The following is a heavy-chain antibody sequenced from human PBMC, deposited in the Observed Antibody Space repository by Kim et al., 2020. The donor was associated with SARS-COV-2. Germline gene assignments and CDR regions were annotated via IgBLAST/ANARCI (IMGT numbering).Heavy chain of an antibody. V-gene: IGHV3-21*01. CDR2: ISSSSSYI. Sequence: GGSPRLSCAASGFTFSSYSMNWVRQAPGKGLEWVSSISSSSSYIYYADSVKGRFTISRDNAKNSLYLQMNSLRAEDTAVYYCARASSGWYWYYYGMDVWGQGTTVTVSS. J-gene: IGHJ6*02. D-gene: IGHD6-19*01. CDR1: GFTFSSYS. CDR3: ARASSGWYWYYYGMDV.